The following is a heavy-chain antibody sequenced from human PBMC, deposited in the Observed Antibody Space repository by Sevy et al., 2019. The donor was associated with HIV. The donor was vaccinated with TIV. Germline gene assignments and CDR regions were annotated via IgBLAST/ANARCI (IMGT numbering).Heavy chain of an antibody. D-gene: IGHD6-19*01. J-gene: IGHJ4*02. CDR2: IKEDGSEK. CDR1: GLTFSNYW. CDR3: ATGAGL. V-gene: IGHV3-7*01. Sequence: GGSLRLSCVVSGLTFSNYWMTWVRQAPGKGLEWVANIKEDGSEKYSLFSVKDRFTISRDNAKNSLFLQMNSLRVDDTGVYYCATGAGLWGQGTLVTVSS.